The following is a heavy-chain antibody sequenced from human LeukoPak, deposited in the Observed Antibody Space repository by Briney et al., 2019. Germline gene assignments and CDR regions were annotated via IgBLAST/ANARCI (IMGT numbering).Heavy chain of an antibody. CDR1: GGSISSYY. Sequence: PSETLSLTCTVSGGSISSYYWSWIRQPPGKGLEWIGYICYSGSTNYNPSLKSRVTISVDTSKNQFSLKLSSVTAADTAVYYCARDRYPSMDVWGQGTTVTVSS. CDR2: ICYSGST. V-gene: IGHV4-59*01. D-gene: IGHD2-2*02. CDR3: ARDRYPSMDV. J-gene: IGHJ6*02.